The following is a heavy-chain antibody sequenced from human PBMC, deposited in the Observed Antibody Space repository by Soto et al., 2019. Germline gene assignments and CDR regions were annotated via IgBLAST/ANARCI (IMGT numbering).Heavy chain of an antibody. Sequence: GGSLRLSCTSSGFTFSSYGMHWVRQAPGKGLEWEAVISYDGSNKYYADSVKGRFTISRDNSKNTQYLQMNSMRAEDTAVYFCAREAGPDRWFDPWGQGTLVTVSS. CDR2: ISYDGSNK. CDR1: GFTFSSYG. D-gene: IGHD6-19*01. J-gene: IGHJ5*01. V-gene: IGHV3-30*03. CDR3: AREAGPDRWFDP.